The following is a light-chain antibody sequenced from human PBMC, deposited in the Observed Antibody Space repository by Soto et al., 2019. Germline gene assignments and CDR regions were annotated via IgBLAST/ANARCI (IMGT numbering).Light chain of an antibody. CDR3: QQYNNWPKT. CDR2: GAS. J-gene: IGKJ1*01. CDR1: QSVSSN. V-gene: IGKV3-15*01. Sequence: EXVMTQAPAILSVTPGERATLSCRASQSVSSNVAWYQQKPGQAPRLLIYGASTRATGIPARFSGSGSGTEFTLTISSLQSEDFAVYYCQQYNNWPKTFGQGTKVDIK.